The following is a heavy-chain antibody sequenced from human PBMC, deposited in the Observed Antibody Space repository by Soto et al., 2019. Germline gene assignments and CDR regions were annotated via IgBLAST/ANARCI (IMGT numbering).Heavy chain of an antibody. D-gene: IGHD6-19*01. Sequence: GGSLRLSCAASGFTFSNYAMTWVRQAPGKGLEWVSVVSGTGDNTYYSESVKGRFTISRDNSKNTVYLQMNSLRVEDTAVYYCAKDRSGPYSSAEGWGQGTLVTVSS. V-gene: IGHV3-23*01. CDR1: GFTFSNYA. J-gene: IGHJ4*02. CDR2: VSGTGDNT. CDR3: AKDRSGPYSSAEG.